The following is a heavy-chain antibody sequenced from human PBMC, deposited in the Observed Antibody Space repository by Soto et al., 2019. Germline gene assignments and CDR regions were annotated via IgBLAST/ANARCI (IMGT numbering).Heavy chain of an antibody. CDR3: AKERGRNRNFAMDV. Sequence: SLSLSCVVSGLTFSDYCFHWVRQAPGKGLDWVAAISYDGSFVYYADSVRGRFTISRDNSRNTLDLQMNTLRHEDTAVYYCAKERGRNRNFAMDVWGQGTSVTVSS. CDR1: GLTFSDYC. J-gene: IGHJ6*02. CDR2: ISYDGSFV. V-gene: IGHV3-30*18. D-gene: IGHD1-1*01.